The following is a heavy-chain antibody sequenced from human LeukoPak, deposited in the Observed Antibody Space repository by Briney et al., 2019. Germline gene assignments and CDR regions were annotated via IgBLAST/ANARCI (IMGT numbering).Heavy chain of an antibody. CDR1: GGTFSSYA. D-gene: IGHD6-13*01. CDR2: IIPIFGTA. J-gene: IGHJ5*02. Sequence: ASVKVSCKASGGTFSSYAISWVRQAPGQGLEWMGGIIPIFGTANYAQKFQGRVTVTTDESTSTAYMELSSLRSEDTAVYYCARGKAPDSSSWYVWFEPWGQRTLVTVSS. CDR3: ARGKAPDSSSWYVWFEP. V-gene: IGHV1-69*05.